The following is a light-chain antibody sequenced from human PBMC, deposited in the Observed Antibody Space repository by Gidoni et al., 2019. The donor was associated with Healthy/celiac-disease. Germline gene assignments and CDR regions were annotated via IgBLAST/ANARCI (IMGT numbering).Light chain of an antibody. CDR1: SGHSSYI. CDR2: LEGSGSD. Sequence: QPVLTQSSSASASLGSSVKLTCTLSSGHSSYIIAWHQQQPGKAPRYLMKLEGSGSDNKGSGVPDRFSGSSSGADRYLTISNLQFEDEADYYCETWDSNTVVFGGGTKLTVL. J-gene: IGLJ2*01. V-gene: IGLV4-60*02. CDR3: ETWDSNTVV.